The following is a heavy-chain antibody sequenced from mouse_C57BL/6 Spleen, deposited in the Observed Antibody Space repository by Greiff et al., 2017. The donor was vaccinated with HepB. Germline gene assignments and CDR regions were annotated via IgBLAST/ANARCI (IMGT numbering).Heavy chain of an antibody. CDR2: INPYNGGT. CDR3: ARYYYYGSSLFDY. V-gene: IGHV1-19*01. CDR1: GYTFTDYY. Sequence: EVKLVESGPVLVKPGASVKMSCKASGYTFTDYYMNWVKQSHGKSLEWIGVINPYNGGTSYNQKFKGKATLTVDKSSSTAYMELNSLTSEDSAVYYCARYYYYGSSLFDYWGQGTTLTVSS. D-gene: IGHD1-1*01. J-gene: IGHJ2*01.